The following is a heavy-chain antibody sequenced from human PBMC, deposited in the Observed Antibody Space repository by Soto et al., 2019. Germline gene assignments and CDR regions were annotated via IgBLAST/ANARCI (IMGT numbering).Heavy chain of an antibody. CDR2: ISAYNGNT. CDR3: ARKPPPPDY. J-gene: IGHJ4*02. Sequence: QVQLVQSGAEVKKPGASVKVSCKASGYTFASYAISWMRQAPGQGLEWMGWISAYNGNTNYAQKLQGRVTMTTDTSTGKAYMGLRSLRSDDTAVYYCARKPPPPDYWGQGTLVTVSS. V-gene: IGHV1-18*01. CDR1: GYTFASYA.